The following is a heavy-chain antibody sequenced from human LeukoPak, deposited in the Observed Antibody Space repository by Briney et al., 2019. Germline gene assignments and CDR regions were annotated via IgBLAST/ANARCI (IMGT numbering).Heavy chain of an antibody. CDR2: ISGSGGTT. J-gene: IGHJ4*02. D-gene: IGHD3-22*01. Sequence: PGGSLRLSGEVSGFTFSSYAMSWVRQAPGKGLESVSAISGSGGTTNYADSVKGRLTISRDNSQNTLYLQMNSLRAEDTAVYYCAKRTPYSSGSYYVDYWGQGTLVTVSS. V-gene: IGHV3-23*01. CDR1: GFTFSSYA. CDR3: AKRTPYSSGSYYVDY.